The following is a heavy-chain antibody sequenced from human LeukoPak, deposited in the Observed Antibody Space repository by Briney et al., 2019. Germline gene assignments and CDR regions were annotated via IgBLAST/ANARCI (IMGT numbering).Heavy chain of an antibody. CDR3: ARPTSSGWYPH. CDR1: GFTFSDFN. V-gene: IGHV3-48*01. J-gene: IGHJ3*01. Sequence: GGSLRLSCAASGFTFSDFNMNWVRQAPGKGLEWVSYITGSSSTIYYADSVKGRFTISRDNAKNSLYLQMNSLRAEDTAVYYCARPTSSGWYPHWGQGTMVTSLQ. D-gene: IGHD6-19*01. CDR2: ITGSSSTI.